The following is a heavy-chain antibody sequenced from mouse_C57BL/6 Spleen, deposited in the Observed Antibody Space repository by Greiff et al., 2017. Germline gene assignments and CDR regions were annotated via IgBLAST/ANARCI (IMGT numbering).Heavy chain of an antibody. V-gene: IGHV1-80*01. D-gene: IGHD2-5*01. J-gene: IGHJ2*01. CDR2: IYPGDGDT. CDR3: ARRTYYSNSHYFDY. Sequence: QVQLQQSGAELVKPGASVKISCKASGYAFSSYWMNWVKQRPGKGLEWIGQIYPGDGDTNYNGKFKGKATLTADKSSSTAYMKLSSLTSEYTAVYFCARRTYYSNSHYFDYWGQGTTLTVSS. CDR1: GYAFSSYW.